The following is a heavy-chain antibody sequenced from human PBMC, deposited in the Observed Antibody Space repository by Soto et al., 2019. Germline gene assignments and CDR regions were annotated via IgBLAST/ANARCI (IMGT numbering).Heavy chain of an antibody. Sequence: ASVKVSCKASGYTFSGYYIHWLRQAPGQGLEWMGWINPNSGGTNYAQKFQGRVTVTRDTPTSTAYMELSRLTSDDTAVYYCARTFTEGYCTITGCYTRSLSGMDVWGQGTTVTVSS. CDR1: GYTFSGYY. J-gene: IGHJ6*02. D-gene: IGHD2-2*02. CDR2: INPNSGGT. CDR3: ARTFTEGYCTITGCYTRSLSGMDV. V-gene: IGHV1-2*02.